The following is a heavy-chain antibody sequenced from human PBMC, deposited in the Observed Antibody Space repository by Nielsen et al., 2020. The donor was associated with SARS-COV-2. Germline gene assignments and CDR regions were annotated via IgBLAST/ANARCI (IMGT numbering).Heavy chain of an antibody. CDR1: GFSLSTSGVG. CDR3: ARLRSSSWYGDAFDI. V-gene: IGHV2-5*02. Sequence: SGPTLVKPTQTLTLTCTFSGFSLSTSGVGVGWIRQPPGKALEWFALIYWDDDKRYSPSLKSRLTITKDTSKNQVVLTMTNMDPVDTATYYCARLRSSSWYGDAFDIWGQGTMVTVSS. D-gene: IGHD6-13*01. CDR2: IYWDDDK. J-gene: IGHJ3*02.